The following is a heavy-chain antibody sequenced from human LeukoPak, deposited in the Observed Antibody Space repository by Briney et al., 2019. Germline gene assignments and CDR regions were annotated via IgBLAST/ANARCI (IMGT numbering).Heavy chain of an antibody. Sequence: SETLSLTCAVYGGSFSGYYWSWIRQPPGKGLEWIGEINHSGSTNYNPSLKSRVTISVDTSKNQFSLKLSSVTAADTAVYYCARSIVVVPAASTFDYGGQETRVTVSS. CDR2: INHSGST. CDR3: ARSIVVVPAASTFDY. V-gene: IGHV4-34*01. J-gene: IGHJ4*02. D-gene: IGHD2-2*01. CDR1: GGSFSGYY.